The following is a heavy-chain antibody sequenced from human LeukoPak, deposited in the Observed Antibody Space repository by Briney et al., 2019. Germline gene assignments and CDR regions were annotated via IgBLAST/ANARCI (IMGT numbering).Heavy chain of an antibody. CDR1: GGSFSGYY. CDR2: IYSSGNT. J-gene: IGHJ5*02. V-gene: IGHV4-39*01. D-gene: IGHD3-3*01. CDR3: ARHSGLRSPFDP. Sequence: SETLSLTCAVYGGSFSGYYWGWIRQPPGRDLEWIGSIYSSGNTYYNPSLESRVTISVDTSKNQLSLKLTSATAADTSVYYCARHSGLRSPFDPWGQGTLVTVSS.